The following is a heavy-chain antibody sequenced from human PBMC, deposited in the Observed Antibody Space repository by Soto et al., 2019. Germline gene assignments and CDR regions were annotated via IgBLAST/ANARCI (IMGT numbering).Heavy chain of an antibody. D-gene: IGHD6-6*01. V-gene: IGHV3-33*01. CDR1: GFTFSSYG. J-gene: IGHJ4*02. Sequence: GGSLRLSCAASGFTFSSYGMHWVRQAPGKGLEWVAVIWYDGSNKYYADSVKGRFTISRDNSRSTLYLQMNSLRAEDTAVYYCARDLIRDPIAALAYWGQGTLVTVSS. CDR3: ARDLIRDPIAALAY. CDR2: IWYDGSNK.